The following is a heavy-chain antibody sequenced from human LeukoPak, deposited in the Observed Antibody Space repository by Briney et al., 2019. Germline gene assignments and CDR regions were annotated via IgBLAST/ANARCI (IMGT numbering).Heavy chain of an antibody. V-gene: IGHV3-33*01. CDR2: IWYDGSNQ. CDR3: ATDRNSGKYYDY. D-gene: IGHD1-26*01. Sequence: PGRSLRPSCAASGLTFRNYGMHWVRQAPGKGLEWVAVIWYDGSNQYYLDSVKGRFTVSRDNAKNTLYLQMNSLRAEDTAVYYCATDRNSGKYYDYWGQGTLVTVSS. CDR1: GLTFRNYG. J-gene: IGHJ4*02.